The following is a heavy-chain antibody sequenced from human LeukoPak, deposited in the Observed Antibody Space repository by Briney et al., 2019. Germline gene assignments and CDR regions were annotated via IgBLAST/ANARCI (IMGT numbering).Heavy chain of an antibody. CDR2: INPSGGST. V-gene: IGHV1-46*01. Sequence: ASVKVSCKASGYTFTSYYMHWVRQAPGQGLEWMGIINPSGGSTSYAQKFQGRVTMTRDTSTSTVYMELSSLRSEDTAVYYCAREAPITMTGYAFDIWGQGTMVTVSS. CDR1: GYTFTSYY. CDR3: AREAPITMTGYAFDI. D-gene: IGHD3-22*01. J-gene: IGHJ3*02.